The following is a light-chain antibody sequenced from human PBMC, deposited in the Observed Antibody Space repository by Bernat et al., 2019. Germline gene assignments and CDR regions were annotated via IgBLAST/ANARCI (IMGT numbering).Light chain of an antibody. J-gene: IGLJ1*01. Sequence: QSALTQPASVSGSPGQSITISCTGTSSDVGGHNFVSWYQQHPGKAPKVMIYDVSNRPSGISNRFSGSKSGNTASLTISGLQAEDEADYYCSSYTSSSTIYVFGTGTKVTVL. V-gene: IGLV2-14*03. CDR2: DVS. CDR1: SSDVGGHNF. CDR3: SSYTSSSTIYV.